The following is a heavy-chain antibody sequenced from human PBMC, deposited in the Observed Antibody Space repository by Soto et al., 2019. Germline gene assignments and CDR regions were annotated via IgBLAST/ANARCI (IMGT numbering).Heavy chain of an antibody. CDR3: ARVGANGASNWFDP. J-gene: IGHJ5*02. CDR1: GGTFSSDA. Sequence: ASVKVSCKASGGTFSSDAISWVRQAPGQGREWMGGIIPIFGTANYAQKFQGRVTITADESTSTAYMELSSLRSEDTAGYYCARVGANGASNWFDPWGQGTLVTVSA. CDR2: IIPIFGTA. D-gene: IGHD2-8*01. V-gene: IGHV1-69*13.